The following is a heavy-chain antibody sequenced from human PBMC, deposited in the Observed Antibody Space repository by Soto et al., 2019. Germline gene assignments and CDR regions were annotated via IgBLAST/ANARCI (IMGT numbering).Heavy chain of an antibody. Sequence: GGSLRLSCAASGFTFSSYAMSWVRQAPGKGLEWVSAISGSGGSTYYADSVKGRFTISRDNSKNTLYLQMNSLRAEDTAVYYCAKDTSGIRWVHYFEYWGQGSLVTVSS. J-gene: IGHJ4*02. CDR1: GFTFSSYA. D-gene: IGHD5-18*01. CDR2: ISGSGGST. V-gene: IGHV3-23*01. CDR3: AKDTSGIRWVHYFEY.